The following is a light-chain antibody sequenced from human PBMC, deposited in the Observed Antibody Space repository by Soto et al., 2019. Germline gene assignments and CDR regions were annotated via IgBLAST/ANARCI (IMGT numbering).Light chain of an antibody. CDR3: QQCGSSPWT. Sequence: EIVLTQSPGTLSLYPGERATLSCRASQSVSSSYLAWYQQKPGQAPRPLIYGASSRATGIPDRFSGSGSGTDFTLTISRLEPEDFAVYYCQQCGSSPWTFGQGTKVDIK. J-gene: IGKJ1*01. CDR2: GAS. CDR1: QSVSSSY. V-gene: IGKV3-20*01.